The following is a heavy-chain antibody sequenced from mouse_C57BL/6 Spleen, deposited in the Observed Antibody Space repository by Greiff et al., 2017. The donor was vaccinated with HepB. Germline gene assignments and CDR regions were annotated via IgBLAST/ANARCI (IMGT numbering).Heavy chain of an antibody. CDR1: GYTFTDYN. J-gene: IGHJ3*01. V-gene: IGHV1-18*01. D-gene: IGHD2-10*02. CDR2: INPNNGGT. CDR3: ARGGYGNYGNWFAY. Sequence: VQLKESGPELVKPGASVKIPCKASGYTFTDYNMDWVKQSHGKSLEWIGDINPNNGGTIYNQKFKGKATLTVDKSSSTAYMELRSLTSEDTAVYYCARGGYGNYGNWFAYWGQGTLVTVSA.